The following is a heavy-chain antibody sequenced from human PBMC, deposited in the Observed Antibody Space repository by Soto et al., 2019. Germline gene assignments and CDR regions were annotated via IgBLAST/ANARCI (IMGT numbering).Heavy chain of an antibody. D-gene: IGHD5-12*01. J-gene: IGHJ4*02. CDR1: GGSINNYY. V-gene: IGHV4-59*01. CDR2: IYYRGST. Sequence: SETLSLTCTVSGGSINNYYWSWIRQPPGKGLEWIGYIYYRGSTNYNPSLKSRVTISVDTSKNQFSLKLSSVTTADTAVYYCAIFMGNSVAPTYFDDWGQGTLVTVSS. CDR3: AIFMGNSVAPTYFDD.